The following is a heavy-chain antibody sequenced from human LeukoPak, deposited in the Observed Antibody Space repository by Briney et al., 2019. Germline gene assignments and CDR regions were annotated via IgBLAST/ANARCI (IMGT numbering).Heavy chain of an antibody. CDR2: IYYSGST. CDR1: GGSISSHY. Sequence: SETLSLTCTVSGGSISSHYWSWIRQPPGKRLEWIGYIYYSGSTNYNPSLKSRVTISVDTSKNQFSLKLSSVTAADTAVYYCARGHSWFDPWGQGTLVTVSS. CDR3: ARGHSWFDP. J-gene: IGHJ5*02. V-gene: IGHV4-59*11.